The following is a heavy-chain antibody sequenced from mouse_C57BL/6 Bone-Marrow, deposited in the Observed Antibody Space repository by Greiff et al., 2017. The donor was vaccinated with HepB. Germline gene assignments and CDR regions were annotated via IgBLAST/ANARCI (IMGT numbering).Heavy chain of an antibody. D-gene: IGHD2-1*01. Sequence: EVQVVESGGGLVQPGRSMKLSCAVSGFTFSDAWMDWVRQSPEKGLEWVAEIRNKANNHATYYAESVKGRFTISRDDSKSSVYLQMNSLRAEDTGIYYCTGGNYVRFAYWGQGTLVTVSA. CDR1: GFTFSDAW. V-gene: IGHV6-6*01. CDR3: TGGNYVRFAY. J-gene: IGHJ3*01. CDR2: IRNKANNHAT.